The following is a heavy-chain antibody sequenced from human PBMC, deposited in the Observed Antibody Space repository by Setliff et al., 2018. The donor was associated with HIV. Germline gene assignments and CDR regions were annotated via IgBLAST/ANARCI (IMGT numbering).Heavy chain of an antibody. Sequence: ASVKVSCKASGYTFTRYDINWVRQATGQGLEWMGWMNPNSGNTGYAQKFQGRVTMTRNTSISTAYMELSSLRSEDTAAYYCATSVATFDSVDYWGQGTLVTV. CDR1: GYTFTRYD. CDR3: ATSVATFDSVDY. CDR2: MNPNSGNT. V-gene: IGHV1-8*01. J-gene: IGHJ4*02. D-gene: IGHD1-26*01.